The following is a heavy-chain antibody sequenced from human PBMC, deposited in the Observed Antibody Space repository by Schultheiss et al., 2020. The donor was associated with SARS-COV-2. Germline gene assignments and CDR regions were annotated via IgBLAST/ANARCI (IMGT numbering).Heavy chain of an antibody. D-gene: IGHD3-22*01. CDR2: ISYDGSNK. V-gene: IGHV3-30*04. Sequence: GGSLRLSCAASGFTFSGSAMHWVRQASGKGLEWVAVISYDGSNKYYADSVKGRFTISRDNSKNTLYLQMNSLKTEDTAVYYCTGASKWFILYYFDYWGQGTLVTVSS. CDR3: TGASKWFILYYFDY. J-gene: IGHJ4*02. CDR1: GFTFSGSA.